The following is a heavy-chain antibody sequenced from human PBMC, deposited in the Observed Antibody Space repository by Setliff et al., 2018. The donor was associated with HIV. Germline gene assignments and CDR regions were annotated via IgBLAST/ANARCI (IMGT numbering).Heavy chain of an antibody. J-gene: IGHJ4*01. CDR2: ISYNGIT. Sequence: KSSETLSLTCSVSGGSMRNYYWSWIRQPPRKGLEWVGYISYNGITTYNPSLKSRVTMSVDASKSQVSLRLTSVTAADAAVYFCARSPGVDTNMAFDLWGQGSLVTVSS. D-gene: IGHD5-18*01. CDR1: GGSMRNYY. V-gene: IGHV4-59*01. CDR3: ARSPGVDTNMAFDL.